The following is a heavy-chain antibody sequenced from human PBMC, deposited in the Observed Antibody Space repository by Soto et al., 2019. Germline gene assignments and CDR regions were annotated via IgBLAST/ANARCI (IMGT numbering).Heavy chain of an antibody. Sequence: ASVKVSCKTSGYTFTIYDINWVRQATGQGLEWMGWMNPNSGNTGYAQKFQGRVTMTSNTSIGTAYMELSSLRSEDTAVYYCAREVSGWYRPWGQGTLVTVSS. CDR1: GYTFTIYD. V-gene: IGHV1-8*01. CDR2: MNPNSGNT. J-gene: IGHJ5*02. D-gene: IGHD6-19*01. CDR3: AREVSGWYRP.